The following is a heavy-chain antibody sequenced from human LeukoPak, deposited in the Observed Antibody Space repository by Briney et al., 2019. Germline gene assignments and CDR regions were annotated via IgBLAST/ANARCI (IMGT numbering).Heavy chain of an antibody. CDR3: ARDSQIQLWSPGCFQH. V-gene: IGHV1-18*01. J-gene: IGHJ1*01. CDR2: ISAYNGNT. Sequence: ASVKVSCKASGYTFTSYGISWVRQAPGQGLEWMGWISAYNGNTNYAQKLQGRVTMTTDTSTSTAYMELGSLRSDDTAVYYCARDSQIQLWSPGCFQHWGQGTLVTVSS. D-gene: IGHD5-18*01. CDR1: GYTFTSYG.